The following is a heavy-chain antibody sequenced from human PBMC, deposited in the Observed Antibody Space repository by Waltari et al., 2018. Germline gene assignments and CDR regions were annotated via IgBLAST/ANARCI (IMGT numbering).Heavy chain of an antibody. CDR2: ISSSSSYI. J-gene: IGHJ1*01. D-gene: IGHD3-3*01. CDR3: ARGTIFGDSEYFQH. Sequence: EVQLVESGGGLVKPGGSLRLSCAASGFTFSSYSMNWVRQAPGKGLEWVSSISSSSSYIYYADSVKGRFTIPRDNGKNSLFLQMDSLRAEDTAVYYCARGTIFGDSEYFQHWGQGTLVTVSS. CDR1: GFTFSSYS. V-gene: IGHV3-21*01.